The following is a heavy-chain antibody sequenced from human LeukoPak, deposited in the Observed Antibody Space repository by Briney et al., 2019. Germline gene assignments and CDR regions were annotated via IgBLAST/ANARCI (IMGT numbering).Heavy chain of an antibody. V-gene: IGHV1-69*13. J-gene: IGHJ3*02. CDR2: IIPIFGTA. Sequence: SVKVSCKASGYTFTSYGISWVRQAPGQGLEWMGGIIPIFGTANYAQKFQGRVTITADESTSTAYMELSSLRSEDTAVYYCASPPDYYCGGDCPHDAFDIWGQGTMVTVSS. CDR1: GYTFTSYG. D-gene: IGHD2-21*02. CDR3: ASPPDYYCGGDCPHDAFDI.